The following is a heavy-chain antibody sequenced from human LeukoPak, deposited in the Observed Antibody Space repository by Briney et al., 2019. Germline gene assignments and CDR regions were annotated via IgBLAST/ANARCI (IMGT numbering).Heavy chain of an antibody. J-gene: IGHJ4*02. Sequence: PSETVSLTCTVSGGSISSSSYYCGWIRQPPGKGLEWIGSIYYSGSTYNNPSLKSRVTISVDTSKNQFSLKLSSVTAADTAVYYCARVVVVVTTWVFPYFDYWGQGTLVTVSS. CDR2: IYYSGST. D-gene: IGHD2-15*01. CDR3: ARVVVVVTTWVFPYFDY. CDR1: GGSISSSSYY. V-gene: IGHV4-39*01.